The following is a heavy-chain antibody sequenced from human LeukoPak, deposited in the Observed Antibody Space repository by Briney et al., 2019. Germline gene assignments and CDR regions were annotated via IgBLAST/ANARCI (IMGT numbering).Heavy chain of an antibody. CDR2: MKPDGSEK. CDR3: ARPRGGD. CDR1: GFTFSNSW. J-gene: IGHJ4*02. V-gene: IGHV3-7*01. D-gene: IGHD3-16*01. Sequence: GSLRLSCAASGFTFSNSWMSWVRQAPGKGLEWVANMKPDGSEKYYVDSVKGRFTISRDNAKKSLYLQMNNLRAEDTAVYYCARPRGGDWGQGTLVTVSS.